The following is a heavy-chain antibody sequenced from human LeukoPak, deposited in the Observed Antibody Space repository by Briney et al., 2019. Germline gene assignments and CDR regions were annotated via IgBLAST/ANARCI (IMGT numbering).Heavy chain of an antibody. CDR1: GFSLSTSGVG. CDR2: IYWDDDK. J-gene: IGHJ4*02. V-gene: IGHV2-5*02. D-gene: IGHD3-22*01. Sequence: SGPTLVNPTQTLTLTCTFSGFSLSTSGVGVGWIRQPPGKALEWLALIYWDDDKRYSPSLKSRLTITKDTSKNQVVLTMTNMDPVDAATYYCAHRGPSGYYFTLFDYWGQGTLVTVSS. CDR3: AHRGPSGYYFTLFDY.